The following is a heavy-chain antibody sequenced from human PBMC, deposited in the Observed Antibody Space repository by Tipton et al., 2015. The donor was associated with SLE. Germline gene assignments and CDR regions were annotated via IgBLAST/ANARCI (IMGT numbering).Heavy chain of an antibody. CDR1: GFTFGDYA. CDR2: IRSKAYGGTT. J-gene: IGHJ4*02. D-gene: IGHD7-27*01. CDR3: TRVSGDDLFDY. V-gene: IGHV3-49*04. Sequence: SLRLSCTASGFTFGDYAMSWVRQAPGKGLEWVGFIRSKAYGGTTEYAASVKGRFTISRDDSKSIAYLQMNSLKTEDTAVYYCTRVSGDDLFDYWGQGTLVTVSS.